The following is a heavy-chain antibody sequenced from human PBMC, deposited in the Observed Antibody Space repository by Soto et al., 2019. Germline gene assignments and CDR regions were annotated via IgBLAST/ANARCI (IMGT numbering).Heavy chain of an antibody. CDR3: AKSFLDSSTWFAP. V-gene: IGHV4-59*08. J-gene: IGHJ5*02. CDR1: GGSISSYY. Sequence: PSETLSLTCTVSGGSISSYYWSWVRQPPGKGLEWIGYIYYSGSTNYNPSLKSRVTISVDTSKNQFSLKLSSVTAADTAVYYCAKSFLDSSTWFAPWGQGTLVTVSS. CDR2: IYYSGST. D-gene: IGHD6-6*01.